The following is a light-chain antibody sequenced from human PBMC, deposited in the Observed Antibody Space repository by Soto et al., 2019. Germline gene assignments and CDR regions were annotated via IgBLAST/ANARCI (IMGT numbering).Light chain of an antibody. V-gene: IGKV3-20*01. CDR3: QYGFT. Sequence: EIVLTQSPGTLSLSPGERATLSCRASQSVSSSYLAWYQQKPGQAPRLLIYGASSRATGIPDRFSGSGSGTDFTLTISRLEPEDFAVYYCQYGFTFGPGTKVDIK. CDR1: QSVSSSY. CDR2: GAS. J-gene: IGKJ3*01.